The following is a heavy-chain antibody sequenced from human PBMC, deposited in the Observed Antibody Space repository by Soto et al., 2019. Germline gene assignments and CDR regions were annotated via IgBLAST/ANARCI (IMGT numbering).Heavy chain of an antibody. V-gene: IGHV1-3*01. J-gene: IGHJ6*03. CDR1: GYNFSSHD. CDR2: INAGNGNT. Sequence: QVHLVQAGAEVRKPGASVQVSCKASGYNFSSHDIHWVRQAPGQGLEWMGWINAGNGNTRYSQKFQDRLTITRDASASTAYMELSRLSSEDTAIYYCARDSFSCGCRSCYQYSFYMDVWDKGTTVTVSS. D-gene: IGHD3-22*01. CDR3: ARDSFSCGCRSCYQYSFYMDV.